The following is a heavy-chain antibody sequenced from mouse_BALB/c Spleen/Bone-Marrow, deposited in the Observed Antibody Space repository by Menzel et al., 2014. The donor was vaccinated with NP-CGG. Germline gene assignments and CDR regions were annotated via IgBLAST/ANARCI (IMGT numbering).Heavy chain of an antibody. CDR1: GFTFXNYW. V-gene: IGHV6-6*02. D-gene: IGHD1-1*01. J-gene: IGHJ2*01. CDR2: IRLKSNNYAT. Sequence: EVKLMESGGGLVQPGGSMKLSCVASGFTFXNYWMNWVRQSPEKGLEWVAEIRLKSNNYATHYAESVRGRFTISRDDSKSSVYLQMNNLRPEDTGIYYCTRSLRLFDYWGQGTTLTVSS. CDR3: TRSLRLFDY.